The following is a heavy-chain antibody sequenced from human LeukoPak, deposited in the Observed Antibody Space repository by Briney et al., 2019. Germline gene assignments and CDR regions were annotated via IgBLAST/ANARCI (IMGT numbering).Heavy chain of an antibody. D-gene: IGHD3-3*01. CDR2: IRYDGVNK. V-gene: IGHV3-30*02. Sequence: GGSLRLSCAASAFTFSTYGMHWVRQAPGKGLEWVAFIRYDGVNKYYADYVKGRFTISRDNSMNTLYLEMNSLIPEDTGLYYCAKPQEADLWVPDYWGQGTLVTVSS. J-gene: IGHJ4*02. CDR1: AFTFSTYG. CDR3: AKPQEADLWVPDY.